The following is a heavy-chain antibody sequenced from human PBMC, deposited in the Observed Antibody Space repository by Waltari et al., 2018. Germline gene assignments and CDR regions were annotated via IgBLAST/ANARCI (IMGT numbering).Heavy chain of an antibody. CDR1: GYNFTGYY. Sequence: QVQLVQSGAEVKKPGASVKGSCKASGYNFTGYYMHWVRQAPGQGLELMGRINPNSGGTNYAQKCQGMVTMTRDTSISTAYMELSRLRADDTTLYYCARDDYYDSSGYGWGQGTLVTVSS. CDR3: ARDDYYDSSGYG. V-gene: IGHV1-2*06. D-gene: IGHD3-22*01. CDR2: INPNSGGT. J-gene: IGHJ4*02.